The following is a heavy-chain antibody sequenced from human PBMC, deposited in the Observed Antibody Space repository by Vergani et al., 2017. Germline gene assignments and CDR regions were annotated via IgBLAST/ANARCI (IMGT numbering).Heavy chain of an antibody. CDR1: FDSIRNLY. J-gene: IGHJ5*02. D-gene: IGHD2-15*01. Sequence: QVQLQESGPGLVKSSETLSLTCSVPFDSIRNLYCNWIRQPPGKGREWIGSIHYSENTNYNPSLKTRVTISVDTSKNQFSLTLTSVTAAYTAVYYCASDTHRGQRADRWGQGILVTVTS. CDR3: ASDTHRGQRADR. V-gene: IGHV4-59*11. CDR2: IHYSENT.